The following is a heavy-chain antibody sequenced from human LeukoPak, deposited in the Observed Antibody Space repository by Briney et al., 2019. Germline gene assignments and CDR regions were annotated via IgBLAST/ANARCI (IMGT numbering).Heavy chain of an antibody. CDR3: ARGGDYGDLRYFDY. D-gene: IGHD4-17*01. CDR2: IYYIGST. Sequence: PSETLSLTCTVSGGSISSYYWSWIRQPPGKGLEWIGYIYYIGSTNYNPSLKSRVTISVDTSKNQFSLKLNSVTAADTAVYYCARGGDYGDLRYFDYWGQGTLVTVSS. V-gene: IGHV4-59*01. J-gene: IGHJ4*02. CDR1: GGSISSYY.